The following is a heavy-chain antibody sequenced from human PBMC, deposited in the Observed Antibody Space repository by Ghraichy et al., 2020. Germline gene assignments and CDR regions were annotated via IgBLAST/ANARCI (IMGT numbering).Heavy chain of an antibody. CDR3: ARGGSRGYCSSTSCYRSGYWFDP. CDR1: GGSFSGYY. Sequence: SETLSLTCAVYGGSFSGYYWSWIRQPPGKGLEWIGEINHSGSTNYNPSLKSRVTISVDTSKNQFSLKLSSVTAADTAVYYCARGGSRGYCSSTSCYRSGYWFDPWGQGTLVTVSS. D-gene: IGHD2-2*01. V-gene: IGHV4-34*01. J-gene: IGHJ5*02. CDR2: INHSGST.